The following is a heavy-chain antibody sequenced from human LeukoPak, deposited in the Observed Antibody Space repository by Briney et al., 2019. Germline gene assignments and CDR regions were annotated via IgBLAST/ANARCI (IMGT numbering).Heavy chain of an antibody. CDR1: GYTFTGYY. CDR2: INPNSGGT. CDR3: ARDWLDYDIFCLGAY. D-gene: IGHD3-9*01. V-gene: IGHV1-2*02. J-gene: IGHJ4*02. Sequence: ASVNVSCKASGYTFTGYYMHWVRQAPGQGLEWMGWINPNSGGTNYAQKFQGRVTMTRDTSISTAYMELSRLRSDDTAVYYCARDWLDYDIFCLGAYWGQGTLVTVSP.